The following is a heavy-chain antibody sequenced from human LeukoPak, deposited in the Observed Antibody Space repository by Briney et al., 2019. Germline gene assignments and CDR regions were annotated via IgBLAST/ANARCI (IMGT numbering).Heavy chain of an antibody. D-gene: IGHD3-10*01. CDR1: GFTFSSYG. CDR2: ISYDGSNK. CDR3: AKDRRDLMVRDALYYFDY. Sequence: GGSLRLSCAASGFTFSSYGMHWVRQAPGKGLEWVAVISYDGSNKYYADSVKGRFTISRDNSKNTLYLQMNSLRAEDTAVYYCAKDRRDLMVRDALYYFDYWGQGTLVTVSS. V-gene: IGHV3-30*18. J-gene: IGHJ4*02.